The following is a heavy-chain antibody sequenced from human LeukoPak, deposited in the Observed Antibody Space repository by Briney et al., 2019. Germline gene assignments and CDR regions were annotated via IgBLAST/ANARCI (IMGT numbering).Heavy chain of an antibody. V-gene: IGHV1-3*01. Sequence: ASVKVSCKASGYTFTTYPMHWVRQAPGQRLEWMGWINAGNGNTKYSQKFQGRVTITRATSASTAYMELSSLRSEDTAVYYCARGRTVGVPAAIFSWGQGTLVTVSS. D-gene: IGHD2-2*02. J-gene: IGHJ5*02. CDR3: ARGRTVGVPAAIFS. CDR1: GYTFTTYP. CDR2: INAGNGNT.